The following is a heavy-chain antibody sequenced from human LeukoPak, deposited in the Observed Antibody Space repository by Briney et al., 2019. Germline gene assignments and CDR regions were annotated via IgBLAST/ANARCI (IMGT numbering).Heavy chain of an antibody. CDR2: ISSSGSTI. CDR3: ARNYGSGSYYRA. CDR1: GFTFSDYY. Sequence: GGSLRLSCAASGFTFSDYYMSWLRQAPGKGLEWVSYISSSGSTIHYADSVKGRFTISRDNAKNSLYLQMNSLRAEDTAVYYCARNYGSGSYYRAWGQGTLVTVSS. D-gene: IGHD3-10*01. J-gene: IGHJ4*02. V-gene: IGHV3-11*01.